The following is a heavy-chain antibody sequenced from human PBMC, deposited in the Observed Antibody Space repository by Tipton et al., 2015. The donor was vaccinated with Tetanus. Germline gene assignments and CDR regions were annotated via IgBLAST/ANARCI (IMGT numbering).Heavy chain of an antibody. CDR1: GDSISSGGYY. D-gene: IGHD6-6*01. Sequence: TLSLTCTVSGDSISSGGYYWSWIRQHPGKGLEWIGYIQYTGSTYNNPSLKSRVSISVDTSKNQFSLKLSSVTAADTAVYYCARRSVSARFDDWGQGTLVTVSS. J-gene: IGHJ4*02. V-gene: IGHV4-31*03. CDR2: IQYTGST. CDR3: ARRSVSARFDD.